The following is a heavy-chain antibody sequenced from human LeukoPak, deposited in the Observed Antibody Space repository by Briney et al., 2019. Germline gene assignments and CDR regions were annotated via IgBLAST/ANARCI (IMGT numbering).Heavy chain of an antibody. Sequence: GGSLRLSCAASGFTFSSYAMSWVRQAPGKGLEWVSAISGSGGSTYYADSVKDRFTISRDNSKNTLYLQMNSLRAEDTAVYYCAKDLVVVVAAGLSMDVWGQGTTVTVSS. CDR2: ISGSGGST. CDR1: GFTFSSYA. J-gene: IGHJ6*02. V-gene: IGHV3-23*01. D-gene: IGHD2-15*01. CDR3: AKDLVVVVAAGLSMDV.